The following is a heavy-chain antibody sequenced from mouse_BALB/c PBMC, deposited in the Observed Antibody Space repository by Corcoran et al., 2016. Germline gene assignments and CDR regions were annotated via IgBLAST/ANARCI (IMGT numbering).Heavy chain of an antibody. V-gene: IGHV1-9*01. CDR2: ILPGSGST. J-gene: IGHJ4*01. D-gene: IGHD4-1*01. Sequence: QVQLQQSGAELMKPGASVKISYKVTGYTFSSYWIEWVKQRPGHGLEWIGEILPGSGSTNYNEKFKGKATFTADTSSNTAYMQLSSLTSEDSAVYYCARSVKLGYAMDYWGQGTSVTVSS. CDR3: ARSVKLGYAMDY. CDR1: GYTFSSYW.